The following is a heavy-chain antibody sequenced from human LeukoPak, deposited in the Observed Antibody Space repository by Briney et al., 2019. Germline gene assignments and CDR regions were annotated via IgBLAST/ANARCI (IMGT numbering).Heavy chain of an antibody. CDR3: ARGWCSSTRCHFDY. J-gene: IGHJ4*02. Sequence: SETLSLTSAVYGGSFSGYYWSWIRQPPGKGLEWIGEINHSGSTNYNPSLKSRVTISVDTSKNQFSLKLSSVTAADTAVYYCARGWCSSTRCHFDYWGQGTLVTVSS. V-gene: IGHV4-34*01. D-gene: IGHD2-2*01. CDR2: INHSGST. CDR1: GGSFSGYY.